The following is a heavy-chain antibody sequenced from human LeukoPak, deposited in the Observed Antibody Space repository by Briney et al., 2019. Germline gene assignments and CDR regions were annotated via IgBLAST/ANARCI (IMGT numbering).Heavy chain of an antibody. CDR1: GGSISSSSYY. D-gene: IGHD5-24*01. CDR2: IYYSGST. J-gene: IGHJ4*02. Sequence: PSETLSLTCTVSGGSISSSSYYWGWIRQPPGKGLEWIGSIYYSGSTYYNPSLKSRVTISVDTSKNQFSLKLSSLTAADTAVYYCARHGTGDGYKPFFDYWGQGTLVTVSS. V-gene: IGHV4-39*01. CDR3: ARHGTGDGYKPFFDY.